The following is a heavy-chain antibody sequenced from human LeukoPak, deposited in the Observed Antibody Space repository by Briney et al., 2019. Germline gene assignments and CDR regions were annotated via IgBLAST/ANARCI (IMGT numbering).Heavy chain of an antibody. CDR1: GFTFSSYA. CDR3: ARDGGGPSSGPRAYFDY. J-gene: IGHJ4*02. CDR2: ISGSGGST. D-gene: IGHD3-10*01. V-gene: IGHV3-23*01. Sequence: GGSLRLSCAASGFTFSSYAMSWVRQAPGKGLEWVSAISGSGGSTYYADSVKGRFTISRDNSKNTLYLQMNSLRAEDTAVYYCARDGGGPSSGPRAYFDYWGQGTLVTVSS.